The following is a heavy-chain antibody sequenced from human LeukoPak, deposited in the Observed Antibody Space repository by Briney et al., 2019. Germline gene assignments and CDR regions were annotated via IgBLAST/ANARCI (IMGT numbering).Heavy chain of an antibody. CDR2: ISGGGDTT. CDR3: AKGQKWELPLDH. D-gene: IGHD1-26*01. V-gene: IGHV3-23*01. J-gene: IGHJ4*02. Sequence: PGGSLRLSCAASGFTFSSYAMTWVRQAPGKGLEWVSSISGGGDTTHYAGSVKGRVTISRDNSKNTLYLQMNSLRAEDTAGYYCAKGQKWELPLDHWGQGTLVTVSS. CDR1: GFTFSSYA.